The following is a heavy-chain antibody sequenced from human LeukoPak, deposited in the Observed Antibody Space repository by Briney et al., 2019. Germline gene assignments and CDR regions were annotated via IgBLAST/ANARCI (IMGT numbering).Heavy chain of an antibody. V-gene: IGHV3-23*01. Sequence: GGSLRLSCAASGFTFSSYAMSWVRQTPEKWLEWVSTISGSGGSTNYADSVKGRFTISRDNSKNTLNLQMNSLRVEDTAEYYCAKDREGTMAYDYFDCWGQGTLVTVSS. D-gene: IGHD3-16*01. CDR2: ISGSGGST. CDR1: GFTFSSYA. CDR3: AKDREGTMAYDYFDC. J-gene: IGHJ4*02.